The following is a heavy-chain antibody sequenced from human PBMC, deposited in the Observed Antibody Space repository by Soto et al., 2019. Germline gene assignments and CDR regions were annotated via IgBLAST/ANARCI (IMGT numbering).Heavy chain of an antibody. Sequence: GGSLSRSSAASGFTFISYAMSWVRQAPGKGLEWVSAISGSGGSTYYADSVKGRFTISRDNSKNTLYLQMNSLRAEDTAVYYCAKKGPQQWLVRGWFDPWGQGT. J-gene: IGHJ5*02. CDR1: GFTFISYA. V-gene: IGHV3-23*01. CDR2: ISGSGGST. D-gene: IGHD6-19*01. CDR3: AKKGPQQWLVRGWFDP.